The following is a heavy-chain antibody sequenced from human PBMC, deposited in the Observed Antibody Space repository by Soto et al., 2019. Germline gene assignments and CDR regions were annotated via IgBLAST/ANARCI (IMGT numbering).Heavy chain of an antibody. CDR2: ISPLKGHT. Sequence: QVQLVQSGTDLKKPGASVKVSCKASGYTFTSYGISWVRQAPGQGLEWMGWISPLKGHTQYSQKAQGRVTLTTDTSSXXXXXXXXXXXXXXXXXXXXXXXXXXRPEYFQHWGQGTLVTVSS. J-gene: IGHJ1*01. CDR3: XXXXXXRPEYFQH. V-gene: IGHV1-18*01. CDR1: GYTFTSYG.